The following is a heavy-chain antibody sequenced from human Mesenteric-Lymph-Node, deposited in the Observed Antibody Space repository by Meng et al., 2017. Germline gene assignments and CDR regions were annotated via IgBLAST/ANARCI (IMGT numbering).Heavy chain of an antibody. J-gene: IGHJ4*02. D-gene: IGHD2-15*01. V-gene: IGHV3-30*04. CDR2: ISYDGGNT. CDR1: GFTFSSYA. Sequence: VVRWEPGGGVVQPGRSLRLSCAASGFTFSSYAMHWVRQAPGKGLEWVAVISYDGGNTYYADSVKGRFTISRDNSKNTLYLQMNSLRSEDTAVYYCARSCRSGGSCYPDFDYWGQGTLVTVSS. CDR3: ARSCRSGGSCYPDFDY.